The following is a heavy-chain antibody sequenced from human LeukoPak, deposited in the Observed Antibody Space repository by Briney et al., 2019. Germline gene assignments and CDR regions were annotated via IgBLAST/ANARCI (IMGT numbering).Heavy chain of an antibody. V-gene: IGHV3-21*04. D-gene: IGHD2-15*01. J-gene: IGHJ4*02. CDR1: GFTFSSYS. CDR2: ISSSSSYI. CDR3: AKQLGYCSDGSCYFPY. Sequence: GGSLRLSCAASGFTFSSYSLNWVRQAPGKGLEWVSSISSSSSYIYYADSVQGRFTISRDNSKSTLCLQMNSLRAEDTAVYYCAKQLGYCSDGSCYFPYWGQGTLVTVSS.